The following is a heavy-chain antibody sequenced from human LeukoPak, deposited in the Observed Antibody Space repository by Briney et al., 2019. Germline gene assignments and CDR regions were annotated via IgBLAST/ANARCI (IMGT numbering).Heavy chain of an antibody. CDR2: IYYSGST. D-gene: IGHD3-22*01. Sequence: SETLSLTCTVSGGSIRSYYWSWIRQPAGKGLEWIGSIYYSGSTYYIPSLKSRVTISVDTSKNQFSLKLSSVTAADTAVYYCARHSGDYYDSSGYLDYWGQGTLVTVSS. J-gene: IGHJ4*02. CDR1: GGSIRSYY. V-gene: IGHV4-59*05. CDR3: ARHSGDYYDSSGYLDY.